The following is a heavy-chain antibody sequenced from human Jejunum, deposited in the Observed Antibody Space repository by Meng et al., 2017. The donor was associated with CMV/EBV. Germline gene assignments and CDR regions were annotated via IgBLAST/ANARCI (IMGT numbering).Heavy chain of an antibody. CDR1: GFIFTSYA. D-gene: IGHD2-2*01. Sequence: QVQGGQSGAGVKTPGAAVKVSCEASGFIFTSYAISWVRQAPGQGPQYMGWISAYNGNTNYAQELQGRVTMTTDTSTSTAYMELRSLRFDDTAVYYCARFYCSSTSCPHVLFNYWGQGTLVTVSS. J-gene: IGHJ4*02. CDR3: ARFYCSSTSCPHVLFNY. CDR2: ISAYNGNT. V-gene: IGHV1-18*01.